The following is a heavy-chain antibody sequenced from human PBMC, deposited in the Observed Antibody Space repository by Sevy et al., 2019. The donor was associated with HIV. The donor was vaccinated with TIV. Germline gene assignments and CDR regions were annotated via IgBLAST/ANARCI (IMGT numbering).Heavy chain of an antibody. V-gene: IGHV4-34*01. D-gene: IGHD6-13*01. Sequence: SETLSLTCAVYGGSFSGYYWSWIRQPPGKGLEWIGEINHSGSTNYNPSLKSRVTISVDTSKNQFSVKLSSVTAADTAVYYCARLGGYGSSWYGGNYYMDVWGKGTTVTVSS. J-gene: IGHJ6*03. CDR1: GGSFSGYY. CDR3: ARLGGYGSSWYGGNYYMDV. CDR2: INHSGST.